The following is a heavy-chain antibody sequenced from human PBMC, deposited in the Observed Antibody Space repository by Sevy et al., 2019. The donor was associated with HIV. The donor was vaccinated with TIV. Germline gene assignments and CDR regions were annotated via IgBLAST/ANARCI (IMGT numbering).Heavy chain of an antibody. CDR1: GFTFSNYA. CDR3: AKVWAYCSSTNCYSTNYFDY. J-gene: IGHJ4*02. Sequence: GGSLRLSCAASGFTFSNYAMNWVRQAPGKGLEWVSSIRGHDGSTYYADSVKGRFTISRDNSKNTRYLQMNSLGAEDTAVYYCAKVWAYCSSTNCYSTNYFDYWGQGTLVTVSS. CDR2: IRGHDGST. D-gene: IGHD2-2*01. V-gene: IGHV3-23*01.